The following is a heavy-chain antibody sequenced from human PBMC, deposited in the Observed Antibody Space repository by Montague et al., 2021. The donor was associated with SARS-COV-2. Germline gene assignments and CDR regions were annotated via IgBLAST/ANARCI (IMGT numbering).Heavy chain of an antibody. V-gene: IGHV4-59*02. J-gene: IGHJ5*02. D-gene: IGHD3-10*01. CDR3: ARRITMVRGVTKRNNWFDP. CDR2: IYHSGST. Sequence: SETLSLTCTVSGGSVSSSYWSWIRQPPGKGLEWIAYIYHSGSTDYNPSLKSRVTMSVDKSKNDFSLKLSPVTAADTAMYYCARRITMVRGVTKRNNWFDPWGRGILVTVSS. CDR1: GGSVSSSY.